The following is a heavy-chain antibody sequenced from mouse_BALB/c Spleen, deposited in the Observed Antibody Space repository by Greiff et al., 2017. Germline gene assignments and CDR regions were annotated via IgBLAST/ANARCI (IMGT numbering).Heavy chain of an antibody. CDR1: GFTFSSFG. V-gene: IGHV5-17*02. J-gene: IGHJ2*01. CDR2: ISSGSSTI. CDR3: ARSGFDY. Sequence: EVKVVESGGGLVQPGGSRKLSCAASGFTFSSFGMHWVRQAPEKGLEWVAYISSGSSTIYYADTVKGRFTISRDNPKNTLFLQMTSLRSEDTAMYYCARSGFDYWGQGTTLTVSS.